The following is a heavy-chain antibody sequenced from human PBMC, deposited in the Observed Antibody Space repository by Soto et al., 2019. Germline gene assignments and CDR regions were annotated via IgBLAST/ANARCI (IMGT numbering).Heavy chain of an antibody. CDR3: ARAQTDRNYYDSSGYYSY. CDR1: GGSFSGYY. J-gene: IGHJ4*02. CDR2: INRSGST. V-gene: IGHV4-34*01. Sequence: SETLSLTCAVYGGSFSGYYWSWVRQPPGKGLEWIGEINRSGSTNYNPSLKSRVTISVDTSKNQFSLKLSSVTAADTAVYYCARAQTDRNYYDSSGYYSYWGQGTLVTVSS. D-gene: IGHD3-22*01.